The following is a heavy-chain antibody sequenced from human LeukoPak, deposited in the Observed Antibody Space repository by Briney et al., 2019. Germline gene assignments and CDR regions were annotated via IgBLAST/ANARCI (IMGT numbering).Heavy chain of an antibody. Sequence: GASVKVSCKASGYTFTSYYMHWVRQAPGQGLEWMGIINPSGGSTSYAQKFQGRVTMTRDTSTSTVYMELSSLRSEDTAVYYCARDLYGGNSDDAFDIWGQGTMVTVSS. J-gene: IGHJ3*02. CDR2: INPSGGST. CDR1: GYTFTSYY. CDR3: ARDLYGGNSDDAFDI. V-gene: IGHV1-46*01. D-gene: IGHD4-23*01.